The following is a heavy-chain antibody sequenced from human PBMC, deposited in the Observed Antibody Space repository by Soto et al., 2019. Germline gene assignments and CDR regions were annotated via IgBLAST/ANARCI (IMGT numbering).Heavy chain of an antibody. V-gene: IGHV3-43D*03. Sequence: LRLSCAASGFTFDEYAMHWVRQPPGKGLEWVSLISWDGSNRYYADSVQGRFTISRDNSKYSLYLEMNSLRPEDTALYYCAKDISRGPAKNYDFWSGPDYWGQGTLVTVSS. CDR1: GFTFDEYA. D-gene: IGHD3-3*01. CDR2: ISWDGSNR. CDR3: AKDISRGPAKNYDFWSGPDY. J-gene: IGHJ4*02.